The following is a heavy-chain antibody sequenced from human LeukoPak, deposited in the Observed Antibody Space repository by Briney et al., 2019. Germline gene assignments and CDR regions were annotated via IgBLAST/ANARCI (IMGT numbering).Heavy chain of an antibody. J-gene: IGHJ6*03. D-gene: IGHD6-13*01. CDR2: IHSGGST. Sequence: SETLSLTCSVSGGSVSGYYWIWIRQPPGNGLEWVAYIHSGGSTNYNPSLKSRVTISVDTSKNQFPLKLSSVTAADTAVYYCAREAAARGDYYYYYMDVWGKGTTVTVSS. V-gene: IGHV4-59*02. CDR3: AREAAARGDYYYYYMDV. CDR1: GGSVSGYY.